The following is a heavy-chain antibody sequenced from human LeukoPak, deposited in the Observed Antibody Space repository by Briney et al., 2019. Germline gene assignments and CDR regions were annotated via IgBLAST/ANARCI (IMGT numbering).Heavy chain of an antibody. V-gene: IGHV4-38-2*02. CDR1: GYSLSSGYY. Sequence: SETLSLTCTVSGYSLSSGYYWGWIRQPPGKGLEWIGCIYHSGSTYYNPSLKSRVTISVDTSKNQFSLKLSSVTAADTAVYYCARAARCSGGSCYSKNWFDPWGQGTLVTVSS. D-gene: IGHD2-15*01. CDR3: ARAARCSGGSCYSKNWFDP. J-gene: IGHJ5*02. CDR2: IYHSGST.